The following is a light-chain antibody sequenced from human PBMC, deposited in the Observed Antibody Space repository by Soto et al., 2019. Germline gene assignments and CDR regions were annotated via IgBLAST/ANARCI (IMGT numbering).Light chain of an antibody. CDR1: GSDVGNYNL. J-gene: IGLJ2*01. V-gene: IGLV2-23*01. CDR3: CSFALRSTLI. Sequence: QSALTQPASVSGSPGQSITISCTGTGSDVGNYNLVSWYQQYPGKAPKLMIYEGDKRPSGVSHRFFGSKSGNTASLTISGLQAEDEADYYCCSFALRSTLIFGGGTKLTVL. CDR2: EGD.